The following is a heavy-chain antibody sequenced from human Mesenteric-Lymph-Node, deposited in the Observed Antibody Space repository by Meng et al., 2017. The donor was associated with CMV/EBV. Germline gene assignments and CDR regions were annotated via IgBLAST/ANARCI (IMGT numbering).Heavy chain of an antibody. J-gene: IGHJ4*02. D-gene: IGHD4-17*01. V-gene: IGHV1-24*01. CDR3: QTYHYGDYVYFGY. CDR2: LDTEAGET. Sequence: VRSGAEQRRTGAVMVSSCKEDGYSPTALAVHWGGQAPGTGVSWMAGLDTEAGETNYAHKYQHRVLMTEDTSTDTAYMELSSLRSYDTAVYYNQTYHYGDYVYFGYWCQGTLVTVSS. CDR1: GYSPTALA.